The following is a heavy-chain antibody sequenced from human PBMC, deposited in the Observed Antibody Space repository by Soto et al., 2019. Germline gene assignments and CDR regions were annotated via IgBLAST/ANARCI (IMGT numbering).Heavy chain of an antibody. V-gene: IGHV4-31*03. D-gene: IGHD3-10*01. Sequence: SETLALTCTVSGGSISSGGYYWSWIRQHPGKGLEWIGYIYYSGSTYYNPSLKSRVTISVDTSKNQFSLKLSSVTAADTAVYYCARVANYYGSGRPAFDIWGQGTMVTVSS. J-gene: IGHJ3*02. CDR2: IYYSGST. CDR3: ARVANYYGSGRPAFDI. CDR1: GGSISSGGYY.